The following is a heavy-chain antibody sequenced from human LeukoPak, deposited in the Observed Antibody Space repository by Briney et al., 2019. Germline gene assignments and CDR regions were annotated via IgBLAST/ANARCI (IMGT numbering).Heavy chain of an antibody. D-gene: IGHD2-15*01. CDR1: GGSISSSSYY. CDR3: ARQRLYCSGGSCPKWFDH. Sequence: SETLSLTCTVSGGSISSSSYYWGWIRQPPGKGLEWIGSIYYSGSTYYNPSLKSRVTISVDTSKNQFSLKLSSVTAADTAVYYCARQRLYCSGGSCPKWFDHWGQGTLVTVSS. V-gene: IGHV4-39*01. CDR2: IYYSGST. J-gene: IGHJ5*02.